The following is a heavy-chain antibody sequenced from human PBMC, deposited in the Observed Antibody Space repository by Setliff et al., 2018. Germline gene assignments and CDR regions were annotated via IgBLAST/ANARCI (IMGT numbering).Heavy chain of an antibody. Sequence: SETLSLTCTVSGGSVSSGSYYWSWIRQPAGKGLEWIGRLYTGGSTNYNPALKSRVSFSVDASKNHFSLKLNDVTAADTAVYYCARAGDRGLGGMDVWGQGTTVTVS. CDR3: ARAGDRGLGGMDV. D-gene: IGHD7-27*01. V-gene: IGHV4-61*02. J-gene: IGHJ6*02. CDR1: GGSVSSGSYY. CDR2: LYTGGST.